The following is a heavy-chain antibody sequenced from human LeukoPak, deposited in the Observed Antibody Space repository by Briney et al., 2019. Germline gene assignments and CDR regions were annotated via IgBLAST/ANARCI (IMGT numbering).Heavy chain of an antibody. CDR2: ISASGANT. Sequence: GGSLRLSCAASGFTFSSYSMNWVRQAPGKGLEWVSAISASGANTYYADSVKGRFTISRDYSENTLYLQMNSLRAGDTAVYYCAKGRALEVVAAFNYWGQGTVVTVSS. CDR1: GFTFSSYS. D-gene: IGHD2-15*01. J-gene: IGHJ4*02. CDR3: AKGRALEVVAAFNY. V-gene: IGHV3-23*01.